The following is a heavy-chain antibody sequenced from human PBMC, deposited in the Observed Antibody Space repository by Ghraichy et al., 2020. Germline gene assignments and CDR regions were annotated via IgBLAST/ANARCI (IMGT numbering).Heavy chain of an antibody. CDR2: IGTAGDT. Sequence: GGPLRLSCAASGFTFSNYDMYWVRQTTGKGLEWVSTIGTAGDTYYPDSVKGRFTISREDAKNSLYLQMNSLRAGDTAVYYCARGRGGRIYYYYMDVWGRGTTVTVSS. V-gene: IGHV3-13*01. CDR3: ARGRGGRIYYYYMDV. D-gene: IGHD3-10*01. J-gene: IGHJ6*03. CDR1: GFTFSNYD.